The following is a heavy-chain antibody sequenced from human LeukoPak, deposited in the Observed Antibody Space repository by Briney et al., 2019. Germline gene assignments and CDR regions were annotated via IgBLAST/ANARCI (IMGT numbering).Heavy chain of an antibody. Sequence: PGGSLRLSCAASGFTFSSYSMNWVRQAPGKGLEWVSSISSSSSYIYYADSVKGRFTISRDNAKNSLYLQMNSLRAEDTAVYYCARDLTMIGLIRYWGQGTLVTVSS. V-gene: IGHV3-21*01. CDR2: ISSSSSYI. J-gene: IGHJ4*02. D-gene: IGHD3-22*01. CDR3: ARDLTMIGLIRY. CDR1: GFTFSSYS.